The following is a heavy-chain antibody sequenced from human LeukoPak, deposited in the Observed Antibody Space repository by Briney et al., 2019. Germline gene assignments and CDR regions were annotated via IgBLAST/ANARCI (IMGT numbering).Heavy chain of an antibody. CDR3: ARHVTISGPYDASDI. CDR1: GDSISSYY. Sequence: SETLSLTCTVSGDSISSYYWSWIQQPPGKGLEWIGYIYYSGGTDYNPSLKSRVTISVDTSKNQFSLKLRSVTAADTAVYYCARHVTISGPYDASDIWGQGTMVTVSP. J-gene: IGHJ3*02. CDR2: IYYSGGT. D-gene: IGHD5-24*01. V-gene: IGHV4-59*08.